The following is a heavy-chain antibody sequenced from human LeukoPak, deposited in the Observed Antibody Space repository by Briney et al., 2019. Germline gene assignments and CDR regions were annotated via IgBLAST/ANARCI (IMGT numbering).Heavy chain of an antibody. CDR1: GGSISSYY. J-gene: IGHJ4*02. CDR2: IYYNGNT. CDR3: ARHYGSGTYPLDY. Sequence: SETLSLTCTVSGGSISSYYWSWIRQPPGKGLEWIGNIYYNGNTNYNPPLKRRVTISVDTSKNQFSLKLSSVTAAATAVYYCARHYGSGTYPLDYWGQGTLVTVSS. D-gene: IGHD3-10*01. V-gene: IGHV4-59*01.